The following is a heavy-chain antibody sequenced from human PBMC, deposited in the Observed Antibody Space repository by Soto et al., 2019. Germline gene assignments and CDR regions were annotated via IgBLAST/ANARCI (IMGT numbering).Heavy chain of an antibody. CDR1: LGSVSTADYF. D-gene: IGHD2-15*01. J-gene: IGHJ4*02. CDR3: ASVVVGATRQSGSDH. CDR2: IHSSGGT. V-gene: IGHV4-39*02. Sequence: QLQESGPGLVKPSETLSLTCTVSLGSVSTADYFWAWIRQPPGKGLEFIGSIHSSGGTFYSPSLKSRVSISIDKSKNHFSLRLTSVTAGDTAVYFCASVVVGATRQSGSDHWGQGTLVTVS.